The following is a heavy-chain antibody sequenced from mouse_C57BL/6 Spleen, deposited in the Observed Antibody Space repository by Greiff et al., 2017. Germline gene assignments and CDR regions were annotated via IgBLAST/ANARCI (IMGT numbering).Heavy chain of an antibody. CDR2: IDPETGGT. Sequence: QVQLKESGAELVRPGASVTLSCKASGYTFTDYEMHWVKQTPVHGLEWIGAIDPETGGTTYNQKFKGKAILTADKSSSTAYMVLRSLTSEDSAVYYCAKKDWSGAMDYWGQGTSVTVSS. J-gene: IGHJ4*01. CDR1: GYTFTDYE. CDR3: AKKDWSGAMDY. V-gene: IGHV1-15*01. D-gene: IGHD4-1*01.